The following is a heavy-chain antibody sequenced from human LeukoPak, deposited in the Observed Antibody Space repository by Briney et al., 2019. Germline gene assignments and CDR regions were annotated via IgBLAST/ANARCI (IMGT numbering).Heavy chain of an antibody. CDR2: ISYDGSNK. CDR1: GFTFSSYG. CDR3: VTVTTWDNYFDY. J-gene: IGHJ4*02. Sequence: PGRSLRLSCAASGFTFSSYGMHWVRQAPGKGLEWVAVISYDGSNKYYADSVKGRFTISRDNSKNTLYLQMNSLRAEDTAAYYCVTVTTWDNYFDYWGQGTLVTVSS. V-gene: IGHV3-30*03. D-gene: IGHD4-17*01.